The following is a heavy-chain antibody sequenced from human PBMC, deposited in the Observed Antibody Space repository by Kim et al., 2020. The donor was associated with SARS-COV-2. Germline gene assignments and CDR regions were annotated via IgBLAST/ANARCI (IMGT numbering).Heavy chain of an antibody. D-gene: IGHD3-10*01. V-gene: IGHV4-30-2*04. J-gene: IGHJ4*02. CDR2: T. Sequence: TYYNPSLKSRVTISVDTSKNQFSLKLSSVTAADTAVYYCASYGRTYYFDYWGQGTLVTVSS. CDR3: ASYGRTYYFDY.